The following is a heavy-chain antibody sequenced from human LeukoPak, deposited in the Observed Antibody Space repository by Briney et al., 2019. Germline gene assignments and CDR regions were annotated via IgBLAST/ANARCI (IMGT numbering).Heavy chain of an antibody. CDR2: IVVGSGNT. D-gene: IGHD2-2*02. V-gene: IGHV1-58*01. J-gene: IGHJ3*02. Sequence: VASVKVSCKASGFTFTSSAVQWVRQARGQRLEWIGWIVVGSGNTNYAQKFQERVTITRDMSTSTAYMELSSLRSEDTAVYYCAAAHIVEVPAAISPSHQLDAFDICGQGTMVTVSS. CDR3: AAAHIVEVPAAISPSHQLDAFDI. CDR1: GFTFTSSA.